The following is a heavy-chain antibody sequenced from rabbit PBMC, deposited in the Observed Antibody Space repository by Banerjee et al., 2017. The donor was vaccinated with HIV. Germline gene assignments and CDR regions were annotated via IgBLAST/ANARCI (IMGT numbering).Heavy chain of an antibody. D-gene: IGHD6-1*01. CDR3: ARSIVNYGGAMDL. J-gene: IGHJ4*01. CDR1: GFSFSSSDY. V-gene: IGHV1S45*01. CDR2: IYTGGGGST. Sequence: QEQLEESGGDLVKPEGSLTLTCTASGFSFSSSDYMCWVRQAPGKGLEWIGCIYTGGGGSTYYANWAKGRFTVSKTSSTTVTLQMTSLTAADTATYFCARSIVNYGGAMDLWGPGTLVTVS.